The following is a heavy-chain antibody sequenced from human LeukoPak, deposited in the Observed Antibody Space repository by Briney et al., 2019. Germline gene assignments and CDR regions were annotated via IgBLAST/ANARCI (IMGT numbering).Heavy chain of an antibody. Sequence: SETQSLTCAVYGGSFSGYYWSWIRQPPGKGLEWVGEINHSGSTNYNPSLKSRVTISVDTSKNQFSLKLSSVTAADTAVYYCARGGKYYDFWCGYRHYNWFDPWGQGTLVTVSS. CDR3: ARGGKYYDFWCGYRHYNWFDP. CDR1: GGSFSGYY. V-gene: IGHV4-34*01. D-gene: IGHD3-3*01. J-gene: IGHJ5*02. CDR2: INHSGST.